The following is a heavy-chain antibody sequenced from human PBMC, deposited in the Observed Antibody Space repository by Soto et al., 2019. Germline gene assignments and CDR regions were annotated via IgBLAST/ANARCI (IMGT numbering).Heavy chain of an antibody. J-gene: IGHJ4*02. CDR2: IWYDGSNK. CDR3: ARDQGQGELLLGFEY. D-gene: IGHD1-26*01. CDR1: GFTFSSYG. Sequence: QVQLVESGGGVVQPGRSRRLSCAASGFTFSSYGMHWVRQAPGKGLVWGAVIWYDGSNKYYADSVKGRFTISRDNSKNTLYLQMKRLRAEDTDVYYCARDQGQGELLLGFEYWGQGNLVTGSS. V-gene: IGHV3-33*01.